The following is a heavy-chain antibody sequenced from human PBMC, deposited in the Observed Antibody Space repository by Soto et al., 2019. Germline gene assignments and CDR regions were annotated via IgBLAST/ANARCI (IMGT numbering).Heavy chain of an antibody. J-gene: IGHJ3*02. V-gene: IGHV3-30-3*01. Sequence: GGSLRLSCAASGFTFSSYAMHWVRQAPGKGLEWVAVISYDGSNKYYADSVKGRFTISRDNSKNTLYLQMNSLRAEDTAVYYCARDSGGAFDIWGQGTMVTVSS. CDR3: ARDSGGAFDI. D-gene: IGHD1-26*01. CDR2: ISYDGSNK. CDR1: GFTFSSYA.